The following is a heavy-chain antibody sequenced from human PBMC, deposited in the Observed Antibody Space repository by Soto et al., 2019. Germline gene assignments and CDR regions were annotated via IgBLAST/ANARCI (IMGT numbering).Heavy chain of an antibody. J-gene: IGHJ4*02. CDR1: GFIFSAFG. D-gene: IGHD2-2*01. V-gene: IGHV3-30*18. CDR2: LSHDGSNK. Sequence: GGSLRLSCAASGFIFSAFGIHWVRQAPGKGLEWVAFLSHDGSNKYYADSVRGRFSISRDNSKNTVYLQMNSLRADDTAVYYCAKAQYCSSASCSSALDYWGQGTLVTVSS. CDR3: AKAQYCSSASCSSALDY.